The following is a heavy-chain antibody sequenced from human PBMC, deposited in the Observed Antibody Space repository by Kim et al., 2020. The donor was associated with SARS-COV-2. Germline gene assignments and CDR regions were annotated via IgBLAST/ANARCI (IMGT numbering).Heavy chain of an antibody. D-gene: IGHD5-12*01. J-gene: IGHJ4*02. Sequence: GGSLRLSCVASGFNFSTYDMSWVRQAPGKGLEWVSDINGKGDTTYYAESVKGRFTVSRDIARNTLYLQMNSLRADDTAVYYCAKGAWLDSWGEGTRVAVS. V-gene: IGHV3-23*01. CDR2: INGKGDTT. CDR1: GFNFSTYD. CDR3: AKGAWLDS.